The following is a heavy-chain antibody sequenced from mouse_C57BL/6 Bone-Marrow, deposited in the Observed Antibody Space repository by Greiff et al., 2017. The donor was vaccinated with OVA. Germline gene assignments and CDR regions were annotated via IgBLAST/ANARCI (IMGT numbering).Heavy chain of an antibody. CDR3: VRHEDSFAWFAY. CDR2: IRSKSNNYAT. J-gene: IGHJ3*01. CDR1: GFSFNTYA. V-gene: IGHV10-1*01. D-gene: IGHD2-12*01. Sequence: DVMLVESGGGLVQPKGSLKLSCAASGFSFNTYAMNWVRQAPGKGLEWVARIRSKSNNYATYYADSVKDRFTISRDDSESMLYLQMNNLKTEDTAMYYCVRHEDSFAWFAYWGQGTLVTVSA.